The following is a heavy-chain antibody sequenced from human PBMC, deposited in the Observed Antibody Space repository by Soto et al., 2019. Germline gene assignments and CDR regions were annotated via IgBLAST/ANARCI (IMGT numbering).Heavy chain of an antibody. D-gene: IGHD1-7*01. CDR1: GLTFSNYA. Sequence: EVRLLESGGGSVKPGGSLRLSCATSGLTFSNYAMSWVRQAPGGGLGWVSSMSGSSSTTYYADSVRGRFTISRDRSKNTLYLQMSSLRAEDTALYYCAKNQERELPRVIDFWGQGTLVTVSS. CDR2: MSGSSSTT. V-gene: IGHV3-23*01. CDR3: AKNQERELPRVIDF. J-gene: IGHJ4*02.